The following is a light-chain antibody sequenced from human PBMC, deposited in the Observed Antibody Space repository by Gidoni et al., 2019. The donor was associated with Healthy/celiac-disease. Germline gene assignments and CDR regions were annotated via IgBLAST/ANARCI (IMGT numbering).Light chain of an antibody. V-gene: IGKV1-33*01. J-gene: IGKJ5*01. Sequence: DIQMTQSPSSMSASVGDRVTITCQASQDISNYLNWYQQKPGKAPKLLLYDASNLEPGVPSRFSGSGSGTDFTFSISSLQPEDIATYYCQPYDNLPSTFGQGTRLEIK. CDR1: QDISNY. CDR3: QPYDNLPST. CDR2: DAS.